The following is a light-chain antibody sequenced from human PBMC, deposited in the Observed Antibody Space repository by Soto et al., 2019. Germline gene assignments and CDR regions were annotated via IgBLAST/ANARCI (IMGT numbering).Light chain of an antibody. CDR1: QTISTF. CDR3: QHSYTIPVT. V-gene: IGKV1-39*01. J-gene: IGKJ4*01. Sequence: DIQMTQSPSSLSASIGDRVTITCRTSQTISTFLNWYKQKPGEAPNLLIHDASSLQGGVPSRFSGGGSGTDFTLTISSLQPEDFATYYCQHSYTIPVTFGGGTKVE. CDR2: DAS.